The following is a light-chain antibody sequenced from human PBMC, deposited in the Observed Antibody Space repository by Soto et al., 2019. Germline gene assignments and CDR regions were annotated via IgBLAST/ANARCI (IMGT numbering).Light chain of an antibody. CDR3: QQYTDWPLT. CDR1: QTVTSTY. CDR2: GIS. J-gene: IGKJ1*01. V-gene: IGKV3-20*01. Sequence: EVVMTQSPATLSVSPGERATLSCRAIQTVTSTYLAWYQQKPGQAPRLLIYGISSRATGVPDRFSGSGSGTDFTLTISRMEPEDFAVYYCQQYTDWPLTFGQGTKVDIK.